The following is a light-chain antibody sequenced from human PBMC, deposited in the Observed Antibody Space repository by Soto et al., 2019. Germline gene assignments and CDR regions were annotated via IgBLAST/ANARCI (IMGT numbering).Light chain of an antibody. CDR3: ISYAGNHNLV. J-gene: IGLJ2*01. CDR1: SSVVGAYIY. CDR2: EVN. V-gene: IGLV2-8*01. Sequence: SGSPWQSVPIKCTGTSSVVGAYIYVSWYQQHPGTAPKLIIYEVNKRPSGVPDRFSGSRSGNTASLTVSGLQPEDAADYYCISYAGNHNLVFGGGTKVTVL.